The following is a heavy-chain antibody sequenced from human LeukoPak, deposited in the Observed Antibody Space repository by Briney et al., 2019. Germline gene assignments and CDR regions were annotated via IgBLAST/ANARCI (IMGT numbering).Heavy chain of an antibody. J-gene: IGHJ4*02. V-gene: IGHV3-30*18. Sequence: GGSLRLSCAASGFTFSSYGMHWVRQAPGKGLEWVAVISYDGSSKDSADSVKGRFTISRDNSKSTLYLQMNSLRAEDTAVYYCAKTSSSNWYYFDYWGQGTLVTVSS. CDR1: GFTFSSYG. CDR2: ISYDGSSK. D-gene: IGHD6-13*01. CDR3: AKTSSSNWYYFDY.